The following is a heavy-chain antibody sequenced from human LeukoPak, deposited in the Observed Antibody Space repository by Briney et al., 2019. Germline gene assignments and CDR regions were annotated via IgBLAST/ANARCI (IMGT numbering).Heavy chain of an antibody. CDR3: ARDGRWELPRTLDAFDI. Sequence: GGSLRLSCAASGFNFYSHAISWVRQAPGKGLEWVSAIRGSGLNTYYADSVKGRFTISRDNSNNTVYLQMNSLRAEDTAVYYCARDGRWELPRTLDAFDIWGQGTMVTVSS. CDR1: GFNFYSHA. D-gene: IGHD1-26*01. J-gene: IGHJ3*02. V-gene: IGHV3-23*01. CDR2: IRGSGLNT.